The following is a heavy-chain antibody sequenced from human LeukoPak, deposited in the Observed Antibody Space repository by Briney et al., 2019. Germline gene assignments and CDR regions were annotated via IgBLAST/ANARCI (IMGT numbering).Heavy chain of an antibody. V-gene: IGHV3-23*01. Sequence: GGSLRLSCAASGFTFSSYGMSWVRQAPGKGLEWVSAISGSGGSTYYADSVKGRFTISRDDSKNTLYLQMNSLRAEDTAVYYCAKSRSGYSYGQLDYWGQGTLVTVSS. CDR1: GFTFSSYG. J-gene: IGHJ4*02. CDR3: AKSRSGYSYGQLDY. D-gene: IGHD5-18*01. CDR2: ISGSGGST.